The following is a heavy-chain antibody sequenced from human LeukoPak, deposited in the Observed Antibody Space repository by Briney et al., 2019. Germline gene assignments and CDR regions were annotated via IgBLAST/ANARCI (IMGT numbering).Heavy chain of an antibody. CDR2: VSYEGSVK. J-gene: IGHJ4*02. D-gene: IGHD6-13*01. CDR1: GFTFSSYG. V-gene: IGHV3-30*03. Sequence: GGSLRLSCAASGFTFSSYGMHWVRQAPGKGLEWVAVVSYEGSVKYYADSVRGRFTISRDNSKNTLYLQMNSLRPEDTAVYYCATTVAAAGHFFDYWGQGTLVTVSS. CDR3: ATTVAAAGHFFDY.